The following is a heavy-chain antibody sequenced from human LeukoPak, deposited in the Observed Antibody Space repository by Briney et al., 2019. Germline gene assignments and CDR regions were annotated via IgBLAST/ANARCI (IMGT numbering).Heavy chain of an antibody. J-gene: IGHJ4*02. Sequence: GGSLRLSCAASGFGFRNYDMHWVRQVTGKGLEWVSTISASGDTAYPGSVKGRFTNSRENAKRSLYLQMNSLRAGDTAVYYCTRGGFCRAGSCYFPFDSWGQGTRVTVSS. CDR3: TRGGFCRAGSCYFPFDS. CDR2: ISASGDT. CDR1: GFGFRNYD. V-gene: IGHV3-13*01. D-gene: IGHD2-15*01.